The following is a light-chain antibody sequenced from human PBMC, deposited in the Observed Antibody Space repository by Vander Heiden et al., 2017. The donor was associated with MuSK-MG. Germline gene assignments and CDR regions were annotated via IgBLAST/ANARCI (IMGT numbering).Light chain of an antibody. CDR1: QSIDSN. Sequence: DIQMTQSPSSLSASVGDRVTITCRASQSIDSNLNWYQQNPGKAPKLLIYAESTLQSGVPSRFSGSGSGTDFTLTITSLQPEDFATYYCQQSYTTPWTFGQGTMVEIK. CDR2: AES. J-gene: IGKJ1*01. CDR3: QQSYTTPWT. V-gene: IGKV1-39*01.